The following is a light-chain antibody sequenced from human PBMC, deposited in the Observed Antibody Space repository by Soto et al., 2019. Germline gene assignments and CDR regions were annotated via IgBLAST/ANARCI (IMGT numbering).Light chain of an antibody. CDR2: GVS. J-gene: IGLJ2*01. CDR3: SSYKTSSTVVV. CDR1: SSDIGGYNY. V-gene: IGLV2-14*01. Sequence: QSVLTQPASVSGSPGQSITISCTGTSSDIGGYNYVSWYQQYPGKAPKLIIFGVSDRPSGVSNRFSGSKSGTTASLTISGLQAEYEADYYCSSYKTSSTVVVFGGGTKLTVL.